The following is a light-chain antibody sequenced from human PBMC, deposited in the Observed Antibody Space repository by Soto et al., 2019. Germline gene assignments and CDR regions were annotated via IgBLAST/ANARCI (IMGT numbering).Light chain of an antibody. CDR3: QQFNTYPHT. CDR2: DAS. J-gene: IGKJ5*01. CDR1: QGISSA. V-gene: IGKV1-13*02. Sequence: AIQLTQSPSSLSASVGDRVTITCRASQGISSALVWYQQKPGTPPKLLIYDASSLESGVPSRFSGSGSGTDFTLTISRLQPEDSAVYYCQQFNTYPHTFGQGTRLDIK.